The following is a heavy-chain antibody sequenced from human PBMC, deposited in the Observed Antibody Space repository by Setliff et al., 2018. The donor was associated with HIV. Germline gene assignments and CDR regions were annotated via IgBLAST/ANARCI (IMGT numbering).Heavy chain of an antibody. D-gene: IGHD4-17*01. CDR3: AKDIGVWDYGGNFLLREYFQH. CDR1: GYTFTSSG. CDR2: IGTYNGDT. Sequence: ASVKVSCKASGYTFTSSGITWVRQAPGQGLEWMGWIGTYNGDTNYAQKFQGRVTMTRDTSISTAYMELSRLRSDDTAVYYCAKDIGVWDYGGNFLLREYFQHWGQGTLVTVSS. J-gene: IGHJ1*01. V-gene: IGHV1-18*01.